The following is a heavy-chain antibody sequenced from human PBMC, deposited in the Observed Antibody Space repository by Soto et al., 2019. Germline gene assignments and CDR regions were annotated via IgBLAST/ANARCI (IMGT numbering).Heavy chain of an antibody. CDR3: ARDVVDPLPVDTAMGRRTNYYYGMDV. V-gene: IGHV4-59*12. J-gene: IGHJ6*02. Sequence: SETLSLTCTVSGGSISSYYWSWIRLPPEKGLEWIGYSYYSGSTNYNPSLKSRVTISVDTSKNQFSLKLSSVTAADTAVYYCARDVVDPLPVDTAMGRRTNYYYGMDVWGQGTTVTVSS. CDR1: GGSISSYY. CDR2: SYYSGST. D-gene: IGHD5-18*01.